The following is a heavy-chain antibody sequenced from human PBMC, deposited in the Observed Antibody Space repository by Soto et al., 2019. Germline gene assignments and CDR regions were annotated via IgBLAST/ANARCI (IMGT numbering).Heavy chain of an antibody. CDR2: IKAYSGNT. V-gene: IGHV1-18*01. Sequence: QLQLVQSGAEAKKPGASVKVSCKASGYTFPTSTISWVRQAPGQGLEWMGWIKAYSGNTNYAQNLQGRVTMTTDTSTHTAYMELRSLTTGDTAIYYCAIADYGDDDYWGQGTLVTVSS. D-gene: IGHD4-17*01. J-gene: IGHJ4*02. CDR3: AIADYGDDDY. CDR1: GYTFPTST.